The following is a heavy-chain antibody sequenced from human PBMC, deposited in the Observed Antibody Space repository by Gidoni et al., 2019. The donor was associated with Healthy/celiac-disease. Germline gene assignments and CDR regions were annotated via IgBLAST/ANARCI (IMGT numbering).Heavy chain of an antibody. Sequence: LSCAASGFTFSNAWMNWVRQAPGKGLEWVGRIKSKTDGGTTDYAAPVKGRFTISRDDSKNTLYLQMNSLKPEDTAVYYCTTDRGFLEWLWSYGMDVWGQGTTVTVSS. CDR3: TTDRGFLEWLWSYGMDV. V-gene: IGHV3-15*07. CDR2: IKSKTDGGTT. D-gene: IGHD3-3*01. CDR1: GFTFSNAW. J-gene: IGHJ6*02.